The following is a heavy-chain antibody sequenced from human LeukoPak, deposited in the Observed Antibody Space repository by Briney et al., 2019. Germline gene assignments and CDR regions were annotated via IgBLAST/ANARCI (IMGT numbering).Heavy chain of an antibody. V-gene: IGHV1-69*04. CDR1: GGTFSSYA. D-gene: IGHD2-15*01. CDR3: ASSLVGSYDP. CDR2: IVPILGIA. J-gene: IGHJ5*02. Sequence: SVKVSCKASGGTFSSYAISWVRQAPGQGLEWMGRIVPILGIANYAQKFQGRVTITADKSTSTAYMELSSLRSEDTAVYYCASSLVGSYDPWGQGTLVTVSS.